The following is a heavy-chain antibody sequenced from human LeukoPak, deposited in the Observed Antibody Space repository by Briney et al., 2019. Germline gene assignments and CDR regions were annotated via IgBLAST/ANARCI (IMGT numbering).Heavy chain of an antibody. CDR2: IKSKTDGGTT. V-gene: IGHV3-15*01. CDR1: GFTFSNAW. D-gene: IGHD3-10*01. J-gene: IGHJ4*02. Sequence: GGSLRLSCAASGFTFSNAWMSWVRKAPGKGLEWVGRIKSKTDGGTTDYAAPVKGRFTISRDDSKNALYLQMNSLKTEDTAVYYCTTVPLLWFGESFFDYWGQGTLVTVSS. CDR3: TTVPLLWFGESFFDY.